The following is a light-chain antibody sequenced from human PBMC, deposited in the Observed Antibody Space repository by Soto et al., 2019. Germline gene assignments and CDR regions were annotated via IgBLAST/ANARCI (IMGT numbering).Light chain of an antibody. J-gene: IGLJ1*01. CDR3: TSYTSSSTPYV. CDR2: EVS. Sequence: QSVLTQPASVSGSPGQSITISCTGTSSDVGTYNYVSWYQQHPGKAPKLMIYEVSRRPSGVSDRFSGSKSGSTASLTISGLQADDEADYYCTSYTSSSTPYVFGTGTQLTVL. V-gene: IGLV2-14*01. CDR1: SSDVGTYNY.